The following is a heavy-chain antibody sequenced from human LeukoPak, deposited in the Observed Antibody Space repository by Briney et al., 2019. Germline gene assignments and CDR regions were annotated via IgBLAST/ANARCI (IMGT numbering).Heavy chain of an antibody. CDR2: ITGSGGGT. CDR3: AKEAYSTPPNWFYP. D-gene: IGHD2-15*01. V-gene: IGHV3-23*01. Sequence: PGGSLRLSCAASGFSFSNYAMSWVRQAPGKGLEWVSTITGSGGGTYYADSVKGRFTISRDNSKSTLYVQMSTLRAEDTAVYYCAKEAYSTPPNWFYPWGQGTLVTVSA. J-gene: IGHJ5*02. CDR1: GFSFSNYA.